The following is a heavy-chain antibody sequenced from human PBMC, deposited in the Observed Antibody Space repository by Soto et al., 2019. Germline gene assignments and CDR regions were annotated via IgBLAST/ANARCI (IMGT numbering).Heavy chain of an antibody. CDR1: GGSFSGYY. J-gene: IGHJ4*02. CDR3: ASHNCSSTSCRRYFDY. D-gene: IGHD2-2*01. V-gene: IGHV4-34*01. Sequence: QVQLQQWGAGLLKPSETLSLTCAVYGGSFSGYYWSWIRQPPGKGLEWIGEINHSGSTNSNPSLKSRVTISVDTSKNQFSLKLSSVTAADTALYYCASHNCSSTSCRRYFDYWGQGTLVTVSS. CDR2: INHSGST.